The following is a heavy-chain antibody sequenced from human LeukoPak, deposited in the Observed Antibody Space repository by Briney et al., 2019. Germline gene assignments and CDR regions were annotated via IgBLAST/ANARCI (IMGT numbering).Heavy chain of an antibody. Sequence: SGESLKISCKGSGYSFTSYWIGWVRQMPGKGLEWMGIIYPGDSDTRYSPSFQGQVTISADKSISTAYLQWSSLKASATAMYYCARRSEMVSSRESIEVADYWGQGTLVTVSS. CDR1: GYSFTSYW. CDR2: IYPGDSDT. CDR3: ARRSEMVSSRESIEVADY. D-gene: IGHD6-19*01. J-gene: IGHJ4*02. V-gene: IGHV5-51*01.